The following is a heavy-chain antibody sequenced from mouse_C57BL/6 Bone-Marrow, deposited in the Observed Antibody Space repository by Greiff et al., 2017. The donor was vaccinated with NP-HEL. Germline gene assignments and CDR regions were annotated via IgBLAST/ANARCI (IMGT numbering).Heavy chain of an antibody. D-gene: IGHD2-12*01. J-gene: IGHJ4*01. CDR3: ARRYRGLYYYAMDY. Sequence: EVKLVESGGGLVKPGGSLKLSCAASGFTFSDYGMHWVRQAPETGLEWVAYISSGSSTIYYADTVKGRFTISRDNAKNTLFLQMTSLRSEDTAMYYCARRYRGLYYYAMDYWGQGTSVTVSS. CDR1: GFTFSDYG. CDR2: ISSGSSTI. V-gene: IGHV5-17*01.